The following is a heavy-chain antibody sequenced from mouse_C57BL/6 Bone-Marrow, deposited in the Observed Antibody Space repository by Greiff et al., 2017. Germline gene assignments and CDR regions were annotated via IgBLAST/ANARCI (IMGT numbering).Heavy chain of an antibody. Sequence: VQLQQPGAELVKPGASVKLSCKASGYTFTSYWMHWVKQRPGQGLEWIGMIHPNSGSTNYNEKFKSKATVTVDKSSSTAYMQLSSLKSEDSAVYFCAREGDKAFAYWGQGTLGTVSA. D-gene: IGHD2-13*01. CDR1: GYTFTSYW. V-gene: IGHV1-64*01. CDR2: IHPNSGST. J-gene: IGHJ3*01. CDR3: AREGDKAFAY.